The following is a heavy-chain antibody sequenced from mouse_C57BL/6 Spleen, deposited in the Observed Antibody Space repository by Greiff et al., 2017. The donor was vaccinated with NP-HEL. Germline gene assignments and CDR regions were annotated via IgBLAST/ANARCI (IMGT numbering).Heavy chain of an antibody. Sequence: QVQLQQPGAELVMPGASVKLSCKASGYTFTSYWMHWVKQRPGQGLEWIGEIDPSDSYTNYNQKFKGKSTLTVDKSSSTAYMQLSSLTSEDSAVYYFARRWYDHGDYAMDYWGQGTSVTVSS. CDR3: ARRWYDHGDYAMDY. CDR2: IDPSDSYT. J-gene: IGHJ4*01. CDR1: GYTFTSYW. V-gene: IGHV1-69*01. D-gene: IGHD2-14*01.